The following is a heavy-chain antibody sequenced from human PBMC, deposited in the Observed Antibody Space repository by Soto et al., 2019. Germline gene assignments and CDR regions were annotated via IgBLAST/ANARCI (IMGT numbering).Heavy chain of an antibody. V-gene: IGHV1-69*08. CDR1: GGTFSSYT. Sequence: QVQLVQSGAEVKKPGSSVKVSCKASGGTFSSYTISWVRQAPGQGLEWMGRIIRILGIANYAQKFQGRVTTTAEKSTSTDYMELSSLRSEDTAVYYCARDCSSTSCYAYPWGQGTLVTVSS. CDR3: ARDCSSTSCYAYP. D-gene: IGHD2-2*01. CDR2: IIRILGIA. J-gene: IGHJ5*02.